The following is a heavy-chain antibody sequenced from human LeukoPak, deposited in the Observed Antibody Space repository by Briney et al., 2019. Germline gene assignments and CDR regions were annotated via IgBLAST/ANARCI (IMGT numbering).Heavy chain of an antibody. CDR1: GYTFTSYA. Sequence: ASVKVSCKASGYTFTSYAMHWVRQAPGQRLEWMGWINAGNGNTKYSQKFQGRVTITRDTSASTAYMELSSLRSEDTAVYYCAKQNPTMVRGVIITNWFDPWGPGTLVTVSS. CDR3: AKQNPTMVRGVIITNWFDP. CDR2: INAGNGNT. J-gene: IGHJ5*02. D-gene: IGHD3-10*01. V-gene: IGHV1-3*01.